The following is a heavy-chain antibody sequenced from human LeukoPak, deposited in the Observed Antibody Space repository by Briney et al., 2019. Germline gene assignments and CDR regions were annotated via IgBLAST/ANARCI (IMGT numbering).Heavy chain of an antibody. CDR1: GFTVSKYA. V-gene: IGHV3-23*01. Sequence: RGCLRLSCAASGFTVSKYAMNWVRQAPGKGLEWVSSISGSGDEAQHADTVKGRFTISRDNSKNTLYPQMNSLRAEDTALYYCAKGGAISGWYWFDPWGQGTLVTVSS. J-gene: IGHJ5*02. D-gene: IGHD6-19*01. CDR3: AKGGAISGWYWFDP. CDR2: ISGSGDEA.